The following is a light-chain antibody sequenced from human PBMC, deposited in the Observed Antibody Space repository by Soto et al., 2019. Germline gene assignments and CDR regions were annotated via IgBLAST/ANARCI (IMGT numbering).Light chain of an antibody. CDR2: DVS. V-gene: IGLV2-14*01. J-gene: IGLJ1*01. Sequence: QSALTQPASVSGSPGQSITISCTGTSSDVGGYNYASWYQQQPGKAPKFMIYDVSNRPSGVSNRFSGSKSGNTASLTISGLQAEDEDDYYCCSYTTSNTRQIVFGTGTKVTVL. CDR1: SSDVGGYNY. CDR3: CSYTTSNTRQIV.